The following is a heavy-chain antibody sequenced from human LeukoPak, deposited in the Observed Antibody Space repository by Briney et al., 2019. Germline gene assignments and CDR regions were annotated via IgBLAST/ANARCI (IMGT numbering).Heavy chain of an antibody. CDR1: GFTFSSYA. CDR3: AKLPGIAAAGTIWFDP. CDR2: ISGSGGST. J-gene: IGHJ5*02. D-gene: IGHD6-13*01. V-gene: IGHV3-23*01. Sequence: GGSLRLSCAASGFTFSSYAMSWVRQAPGKGLEWVSAISGSGGSTYYADSVKGRFTISRDNSKNTLYLQTNSLRAEDTAVYYCAKLPGIAAAGTIWFDPWGQGTLVTVSS.